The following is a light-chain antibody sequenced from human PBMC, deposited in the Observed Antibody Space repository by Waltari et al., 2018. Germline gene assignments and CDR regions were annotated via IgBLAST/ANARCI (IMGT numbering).Light chain of an antibody. CDR3: CSYADTLYV. Sequence: QSALTQPRSVSGSPGQSVTISCTGTSSDVGGYNYVSWYQQEQGKAPTLLISDVSKRPSGVPDRFSGSKSGNTASLTISGLQAEDEADYYCCSYADTLYVFGTGTTVTVL. CDR1: SSDVGGYNY. CDR2: DVS. J-gene: IGLJ1*01. V-gene: IGLV2-11*01.